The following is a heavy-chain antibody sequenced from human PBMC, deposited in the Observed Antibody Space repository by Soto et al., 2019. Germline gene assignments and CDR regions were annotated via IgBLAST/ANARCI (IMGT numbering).Heavy chain of an antibody. D-gene: IGHD3-22*01. V-gene: IGHV4-30-2*01. J-gene: IGHJ4*02. CDR3: ARGGGGYSAGYFDY. Sequence: SETLSLTCAVSGGSISSGGYSWSWIRQPPGKGLEWIGYIYHSGSTYYNPPLKSRVTISVDRSKNQFSLKLSSVTAADTAVYYCARGGGGYSAGYFDYWGQGTLVTVSS. CDR1: GGSISSGGYS. CDR2: IYHSGST.